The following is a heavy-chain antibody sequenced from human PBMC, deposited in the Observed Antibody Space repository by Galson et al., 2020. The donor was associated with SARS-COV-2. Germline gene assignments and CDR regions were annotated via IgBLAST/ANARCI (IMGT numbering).Heavy chain of an antibody. J-gene: IGHJ6*02. D-gene: IGHD3-10*01. V-gene: IGHV2-70*01. Sequence: SGPTLVQPTQTLTLTCTFSGFSLSTSGMCVSWIRQPPGKALEWLALIDWDDDKYYSTSLKTRLTISKDTSKNQVVLTMTNMDPVDTATYYCARIRLLGFGECNGMDVWGQGTTVTVS. CDR3: ARIRLLGFGECNGMDV. CDR1: GFSLSTSGMC. CDR2: IDWDDDK.